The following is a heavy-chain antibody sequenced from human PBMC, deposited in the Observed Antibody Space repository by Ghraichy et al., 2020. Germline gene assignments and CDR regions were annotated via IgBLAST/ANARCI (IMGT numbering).Heavy chain of an antibody. CDR2: LNHSGST. D-gene: IGHD1-26*01. CDR1: GGSFSGYY. J-gene: IGHJ3*02. Sequence: SETLSLTCAVYGGSFSGYYWSWIRQPPGKGLEWIGELNHSGSTNYNPSLKSRVIISVDTSKNQFSLKLSSVTAADTAGYYCARAVGATWGQAFVIWGHGK. V-gene: IGHV4-34*01. CDR3: ARAVGATWGQAFVI.